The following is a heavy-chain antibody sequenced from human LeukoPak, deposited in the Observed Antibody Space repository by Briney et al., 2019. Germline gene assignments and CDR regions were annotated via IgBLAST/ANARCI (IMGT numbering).Heavy chain of an antibody. CDR2: ISWNSDTI. J-gene: IGHJ4*02. CDR3: AKDKTGFFDWLSNFDY. Sequence: GGSLRLSCAASGFTFDDYALHWVRQAPGKGLEWVSGISWNSDTIGYADSVKGRFTISRDNAKNSLYLQMNSLRAEDTALYYCAKDKTGFFDWLSNFDYWGQGTLVTVSS. D-gene: IGHD3-9*01. V-gene: IGHV3-9*01. CDR1: GFTFDDYA.